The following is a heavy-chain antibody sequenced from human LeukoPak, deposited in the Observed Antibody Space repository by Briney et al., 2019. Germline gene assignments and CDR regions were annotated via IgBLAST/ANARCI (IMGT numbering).Heavy chain of an antibody. CDR2: IRYDGSNK. CDR3: ANWGAARNLLSIDY. D-gene: IGHD6-6*01. V-gene: IGHV3-30*02. CDR1: GFTFSSYG. Sequence: GGSLRLSCTTSGFTFSSYGMHWVRQAPGKGLEWVAFIRYDGSNKWYADSVKGRFTISRDNSKNTLYLQVDSLRAEDTAIYYCANWGAARNLLSIDYWGQGTLVTVSS. J-gene: IGHJ4*02.